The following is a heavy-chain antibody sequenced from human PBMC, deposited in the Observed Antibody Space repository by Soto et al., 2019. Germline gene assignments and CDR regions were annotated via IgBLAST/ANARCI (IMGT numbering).Heavy chain of an antibody. J-gene: IGHJ4*02. CDR2: ISGSGGST. D-gene: IGHD6-19*01. CDR1: GFTFEDHA. Sequence: HPGGSLRLSCAASGFTFEDHAMSWVRQAPGKGLEWVSAISGSGGSTYYADSVKGRFTISRDNSKNTLYLQMNSLRAEDTAVYYCAIDKIAVAGKGACFDYWGQGTLVTVSS. V-gene: IGHV3-23*01. CDR3: AIDKIAVAGKGACFDY.